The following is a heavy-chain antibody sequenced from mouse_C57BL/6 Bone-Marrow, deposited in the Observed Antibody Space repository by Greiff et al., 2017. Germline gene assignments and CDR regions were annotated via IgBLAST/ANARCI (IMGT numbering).Heavy chain of an antibody. CDR2: IDPENGDT. CDR1: GFNIKDDY. Sequence: EVQLQQSGAELVRPGASVKLSCTASGFNIKDDYMHWVKQRPEQGLEWIGWIDPENGDTESASKFQGKATITADTSSNTAYLQLSSLTSEDTAVYYCTTIITTVVAPYYFDYWGQGTTLTVSS. D-gene: IGHD1-1*01. V-gene: IGHV14-4*01. J-gene: IGHJ2*01. CDR3: TTIITTVVAPYYFDY.